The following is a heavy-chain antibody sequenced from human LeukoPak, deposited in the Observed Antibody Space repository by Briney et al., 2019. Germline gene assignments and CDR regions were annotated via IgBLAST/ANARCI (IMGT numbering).Heavy chain of an antibody. CDR2: INHSGST. CDR1: GGSFSGYY. J-gene: IGHJ4*02. D-gene: IGHD6-19*01. Sequence: SETLSLTCAVYGGSFSGYYWSWIRQPPGKGLEWIGEINHSGSTNYNPSLKSRVTISVDTSKNQFSLKLSSVTAADTAVYYCARGGGREAVGGNRNYFDYWGQGTLVTVSS. V-gene: IGHV4-34*01. CDR3: ARGGGREAVGGNRNYFDY.